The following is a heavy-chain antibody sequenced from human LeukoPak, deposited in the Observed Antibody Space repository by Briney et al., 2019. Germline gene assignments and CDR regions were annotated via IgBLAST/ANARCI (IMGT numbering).Heavy chain of an antibody. CDR2: IKTDGSEK. J-gene: IGHJ3*02. CDR1: GFTFSRYW. CDR3: ARDPTATNFHDAFDI. Sequence: PGGSLRLSCAASGFTFSRYWMSWVRQAPGKGLEWVANIKTDGSEKYYVDSLKGRFIISRDNAKNSLYLQMNSLRAEDTAVYYCARDPTATNFHDAFDIWGQGTMVTVSS. V-gene: IGHV3-7*05. D-gene: IGHD4-17*01.